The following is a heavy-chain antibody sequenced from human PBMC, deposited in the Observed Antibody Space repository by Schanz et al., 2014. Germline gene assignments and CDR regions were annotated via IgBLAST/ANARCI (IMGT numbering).Heavy chain of an antibody. V-gene: IGHV3-23*04. CDR1: GFTFSTHA. Sequence: EVQLVESGGGLVQPGGSLRLSCAASGFTFSTHAMHWVRQAPGKGLEWVSGISGSGASTYYADSVKGRFTISRDNSNKTVDLQMNSLRAEDTAVYFCAKDLGVDCGDGCFNWYFDLWGRGTLVTVSS. CDR3: AKDLGVDCGDGCFNWYFDL. CDR2: ISGSGAST. D-gene: IGHD2-21*02. J-gene: IGHJ2*01.